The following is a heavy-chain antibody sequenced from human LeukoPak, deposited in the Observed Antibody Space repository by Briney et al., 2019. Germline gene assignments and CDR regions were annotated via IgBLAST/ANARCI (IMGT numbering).Heavy chain of an antibody. Sequence: GGSLRLSCVASGFTVSSNYMSWVRQAPGKGLEWVSVIYSGGSTYYADSVKGRFTISRDNSKNTLYLQMNSLRAEDTAVYYCARIIKYSSSWYAVGWFDPWGQGTLVTVSS. D-gene: IGHD6-13*01. CDR1: GFTVSSNY. J-gene: IGHJ5*02. V-gene: IGHV3-66*01. CDR2: IYSGGST. CDR3: ARIIKYSSSWYAVGWFDP.